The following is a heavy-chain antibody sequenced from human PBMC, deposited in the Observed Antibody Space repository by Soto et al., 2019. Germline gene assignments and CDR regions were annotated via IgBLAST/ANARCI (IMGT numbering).Heavy chain of an antibody. D-gene: IGHD6-19*01. J-gene: IGHJ4*02. CDR3: ATSIIAVANFDY. V-gene: IGHV1-24*01. CDR2: FDPEDGET. Sequence: ASVKVSFKVSGYTLTELSMHWVRQAPGKGLEWMGGFDPEDGETIYAQKFQGRVTMTEDTSTDTAYMELSSLRSEDTAVYYCATSIIAVANFDYWGQGTLVTVSS. CDR1: GYTLTELS.